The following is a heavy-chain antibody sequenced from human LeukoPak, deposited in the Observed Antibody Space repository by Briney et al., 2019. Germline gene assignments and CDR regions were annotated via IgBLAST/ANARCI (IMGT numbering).Heavy chain of an antibody. CDR2: ISAYNGNT. J-gene: IGHJ4*02. CDR1: GYTFTSYG. V-gene: IGHV1-18*01. D-gene: IGHD5-18*01. Sequence: GASVKVSCKASGYTFTSYGISWVRQAPGQGLKWMGWISAYNGNTNYAQKLQGRVTMTTDTSTSTAYMELRSLRSDDTAVYYCARDPAYADTAMAYSDYWGQGTLVTVSS. CDR3: ARDPAYADTAMAYSDY.